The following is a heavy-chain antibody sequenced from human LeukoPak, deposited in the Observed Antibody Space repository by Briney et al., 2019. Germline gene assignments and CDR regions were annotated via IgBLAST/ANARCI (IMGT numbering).Heavy chain of an antibody. CDR3: ARLLSGSYRTYFDY. J-gene: IGHJ4*02. D-gene: IGHD1-26*01. Sequence: PSETLSLTCAVSGGSISSSNYYWSWIRQPPGKGLEWIGEINHSGSTNYNPSLKSRVTISVDTSKNQFSLKLSSVTAADTAVYYCARLLSGSYRTYFDYWGQGTLVTVSS. CDR2: INHSGST. CDR1: GGSISSSNYY. V-gene: IGHV4-39*07.